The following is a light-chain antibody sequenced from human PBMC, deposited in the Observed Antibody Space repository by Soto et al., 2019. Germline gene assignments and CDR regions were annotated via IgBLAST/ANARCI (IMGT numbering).Light chain of an antibody. J-gene: IGKJ5*01. CDR1: QSISTY. CDR2: VAS. Sequence: DIQMTQSPSSLSASVGDRVTITCRASQSISTYLNWYQQKPGKAPKVLIYVASSLQSGVPSRFSGSGSGTAFTLTISTLQPDDFETYYCQQSYSTPTFGQGTRLEI. V-gene: IGKV1-39*01. CDR3: QQSYSTPT.